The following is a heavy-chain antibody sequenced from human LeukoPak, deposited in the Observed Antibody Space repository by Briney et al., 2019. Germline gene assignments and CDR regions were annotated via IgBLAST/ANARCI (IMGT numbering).Heavy chain of an antibody. CDR2: IIPIIGTA. CDR1: GGTFSSYP. CDR3: ARGGDSDSGSSSYYYYYYMDV. Sequence: SVKVSCKASGGTFSSYPISWVRQAPGQGLEWMGGIIPIIGTANYAQKFQGRVTITADKPTSTAYMELSSLRSEDTAVYYCARGGDSDSGSSSYYYYYYMDVWGKGTTVTVSS. V-gene: IGHV1-69*06. D-gene: IGHD1-26*01. J-gene: IGHJ6*03.